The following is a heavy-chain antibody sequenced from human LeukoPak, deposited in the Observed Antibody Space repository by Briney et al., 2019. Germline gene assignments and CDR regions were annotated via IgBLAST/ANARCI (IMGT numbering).Heavy chain of an antibody. CDR2: IYHSGST. D-gene: IGHD5-18*01. Sequence: GSLRLSCAASGFTFSSSAMSWVRQAPGKGLEWIGEIYHSGSTNYNPSLKSRVTISVDTSKNQFSLKLSSVTAADTAVYYCARSRYSYGMAYDYWGQGTLVTVSS. CDR1: GFTFSSSAM. J-gene: IGHJ4*02. CDR3: ARSRYSYGMAYDY. V-gene: IGHV4-4*02.